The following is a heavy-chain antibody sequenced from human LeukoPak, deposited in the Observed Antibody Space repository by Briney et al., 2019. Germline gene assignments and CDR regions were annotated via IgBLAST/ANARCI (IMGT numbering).Heavy chain of an antibody. Sequence: AGSLRLSCAASGFTFSGYDMTWVRQAPGRGLEWVSSIRPSGDNTYYGDSVKGRFTISRDNSKNTVYLQMNNMRVDDTAVYYCARVAGWHWFDPWGQGTLVTVSS. CDR1: GFTFSGYD. CDR3: ARVAGWHWFDP. D-gene: IGHD6-19*01. V-gene: IGHV3-23*01. J-gene: IGHJ5*02. CDR2: IRPSGDNT.